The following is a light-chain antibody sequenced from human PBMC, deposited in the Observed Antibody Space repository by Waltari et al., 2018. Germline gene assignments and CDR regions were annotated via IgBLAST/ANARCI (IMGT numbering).Light chain of an antibody. CDR2: SNN. J-gene: IGLJ1*01. Sequence: QSVLPQPPPASGTPGQRVTIPCSGSSSNIGSNTVNWYQQLPGTAPNLLIYSNNQRPSGVPDRFSGSKSGTSASLAISGLQSEDEADYYCAAWDDSLNGRVFGTGTKVTVL. V-gene: IGLV1-44*01. CDR1: SSNIGSNT. CDR3: AAWDDSLNGRV.